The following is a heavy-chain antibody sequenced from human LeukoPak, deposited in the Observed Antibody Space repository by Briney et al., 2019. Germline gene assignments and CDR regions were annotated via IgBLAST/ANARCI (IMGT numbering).Heavy chain of an antibody. CDR3: ARDPVVGYGMDV. Sequence: ASVKVSCKASGYTFTGYYMHWVRQAPGQGLEWMGWINPNSGGTNYAQKFQGRDTMTRDTSISTAYMELSRLRSDDTAVYYCARDPVVGYGMDVWGQGTTVTVSS. V-gene: IGHV1-2*02. J-gene: IGHJ6*02. CDR2: INPNSGGT. D-gene: IGHD2-21*01. CDR1: GYTFTGYY.